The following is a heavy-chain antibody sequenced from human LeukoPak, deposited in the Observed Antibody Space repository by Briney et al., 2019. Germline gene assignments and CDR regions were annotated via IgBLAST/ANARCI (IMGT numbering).Heavy chain of an antibody. CDR1: GGSISTYY. CDR2: IYYTGST. V-gene: IGHV4-59*12. J-gene: IGHJ6*03. CDR3: ARGQNVIAVAGTNYYYMDV. D-gene: IGHD6-19*01. Sequence: SETLSLTCTLSGGSISTYYWSWVRQPPGKGLEWIGYIYYTGSTDYNPSLKSRVTISVDTSKNQFSLKLSSVTAADTAVYYCARGQNVIAVAGTNYYYMDVWGKGTTVTVSS.